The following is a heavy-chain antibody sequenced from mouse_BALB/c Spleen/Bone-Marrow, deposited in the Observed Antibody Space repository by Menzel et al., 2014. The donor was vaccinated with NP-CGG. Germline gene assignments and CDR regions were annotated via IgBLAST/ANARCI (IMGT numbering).Heavy chain of an antibody. D-gene: IGHD1-1*01. CDR3: AREDITTVVEMDY. J-gene: IGHJ4*01. CDR2: ILPGSGNT. CDR1: GYTFSSYW. V-gene: IGHV1-9*01. Sequence: VQMVESGAELMKPGASVKISCKATGYTFSSYWIEWVKQRPGHGLEWIGEILPGSGNTNYNEKSKGKATFTADTSSNTAYMQLSSLTSEDSAVYYCAREDITTVVEMDYWGQGTSVTVSS.